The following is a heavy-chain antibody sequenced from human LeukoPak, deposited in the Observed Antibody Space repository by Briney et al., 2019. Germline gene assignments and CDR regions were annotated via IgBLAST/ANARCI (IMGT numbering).Heavy chain of an antibody. CDR3: ASHRRSHGSEY. Sequence: SEALSLTCTVSGGSFEHYFWSWIRQPPGKGLEWIGYVYYSGSTDYSPSLKSRLTISADTSKNQFSLKLNSVTAADTAVYYCASHRRSHGSEYWGQGTLVTVSS. D-gene: IGHD3-10*01. V-gene: IGHV4-59*01. CDR1: GGSFEHYF. J-gene: IGHJ4*02. CDR2: VYYSGST.